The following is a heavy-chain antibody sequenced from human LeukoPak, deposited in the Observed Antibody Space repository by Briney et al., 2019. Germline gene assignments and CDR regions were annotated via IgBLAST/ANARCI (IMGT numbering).Heavy chain of an antibody. J-gene: IGHJ6*03. CDR2: IIPIFGTA. V-gene: IGHV1-69*05. CDR3: ARGILKDCSGGSCYYYYMDV. Sequence: SVKVSCKASGGTFSSYAISWVRQAPGQGLEWMGGIIPIFGTANYAQKFQGRVTITTDESTSTAYMELSSLRSEDTAVYYCARGILKDCSGGSCYYYYMDVWGKGTTVTVSS. D-gene: IGHD2-15*01. CDR1: GGTFSSYA.